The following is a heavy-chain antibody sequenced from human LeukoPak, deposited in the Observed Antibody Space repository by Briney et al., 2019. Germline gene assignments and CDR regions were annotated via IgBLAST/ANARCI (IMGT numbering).Heavy chain of an antibody. Sequence: PSETLSLTCTVSGGSISSYYWSWIRRPAGKGLEWIVRIETSGNTNYKPSLKSRVTMLVDTSKKQFSLKLSSVTAAATAVYYCAGVSSSWYQDWYFDLWGRGTLVTVSS. D-gene: IGHD6-13*01. CDR2: IETSGNT. CDR1: GGSISSYY. CDR3: AGVSSSWYQDWYFDL. V-gene: IGHV4-4*07. J-gene: IGHJ2*01.